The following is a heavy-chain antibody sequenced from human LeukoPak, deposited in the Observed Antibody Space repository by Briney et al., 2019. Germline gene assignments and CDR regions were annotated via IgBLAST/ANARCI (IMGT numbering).Heavy chain of an antibody. CDR2: IIPLFGTA. Sequence: SVKVSGKAFGGTFSRYAISWVRQAPGQGVEWLGGIIPLFGTANYAEKSQGRVTITTDESTSTAYMELISLRSEDTTVYYCAGVPAAIVKNNCFDPWGQGTLVTVSS. D-gene: IGHD2-2*01. V-gene: IGHV1-69*05. CDR3: AGVPAAIVKNNCFDP. J-gene: IGHJ5*02. CDR1: GGTFSRYA.